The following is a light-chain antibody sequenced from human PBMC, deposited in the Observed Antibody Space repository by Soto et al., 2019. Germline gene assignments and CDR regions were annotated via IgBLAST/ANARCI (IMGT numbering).Light chain of an antibody. V-gene: IGKV3-15*01. CDR1: RNINRK. Sequence: EIVMTQSPATLSVSPGERDTLSCRASRNINRKLAWYQQKPGQAHRLLISGASTRATGIPARFSGSGSGTEFTLTISSLQSEDFAVYYCQQYYDYPPLIFGGGTKVEIK. J-gene: IGKJ4*01. CDR3: QQYYDYPPLI. CDR2: GAS.